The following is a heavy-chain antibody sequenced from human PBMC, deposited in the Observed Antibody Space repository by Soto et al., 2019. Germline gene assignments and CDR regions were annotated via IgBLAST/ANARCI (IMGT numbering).Heavy chain of an antibody. D-gene: IGHD2-2*01. V-gene: IGHV5-10-1*01. CDR2: IDPGDTYA. Sequence: LGESLKISCTGFGYTFTTFWISWVRQMPGKVLEWMGRIDPGDTYATYSPAFQGHVTISADKATSTAYLQWSSLKASDTAMYFCARIYCTTTTCDSWFXPWGQGTLVT. CDR1: GYTFTTFW. CDR3: ARIYCTTTTCDSWFXP. J-gene: IGHJ5*02.